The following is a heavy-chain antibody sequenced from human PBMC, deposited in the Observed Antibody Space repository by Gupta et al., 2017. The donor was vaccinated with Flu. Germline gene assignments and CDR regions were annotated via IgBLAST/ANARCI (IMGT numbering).Heavy chain of an antibody. Sequence: EAQLVESGGGLVEPGGSLRLSCAASGFSFNIYYITWVRQAPGKGLDWFSSISSSSSYIYYADSVRGRFTISRDNAKNSLYLQMNTLGTDDSAVYYCARHCSDRDGFDIWGQGTMVTVSS. CDR3: ARHCSDRDGFDI. V-gene: IGHV3-21*01. CDR2: ISSSSSYI. J-gene: IGHJ3*02. D-gene: IGHD2-21*02. CDR1: GFSFNIYY.